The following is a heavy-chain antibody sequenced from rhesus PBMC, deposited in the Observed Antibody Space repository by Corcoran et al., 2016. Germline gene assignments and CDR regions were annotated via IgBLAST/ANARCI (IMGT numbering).Heavy chain of an antibody. CDR1: GGSISDSYR. CDR2: IYGSSTST. CDR3: AREGN. Sequence: QVQLQESGPGVVKPSETLSLTCAVSGGSISDSYRWRGNRQPPGKGLEWIGYIYGSSTSTNNNPSLKSRVTISKDTSKHQFSLKLSSVTAADTAVYYCAREGNWGPGVLVTVSS. V-gene: IGHV4S10*01. J-gene: IGHJ5-1*01. D-gene: IGHD1-44*01.